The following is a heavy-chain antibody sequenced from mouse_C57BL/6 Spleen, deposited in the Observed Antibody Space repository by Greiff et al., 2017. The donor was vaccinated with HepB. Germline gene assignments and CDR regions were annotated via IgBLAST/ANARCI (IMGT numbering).Heavy chain of an antibody. Sequence: QVQLQQPGAELVKPGASVKLSCKASGYTFTSYWMHWVKQRPGQGLEWIGMIHPNSGSTNYNEKFKSKATLTVDKSSSTSYMQLSSLPSEDSAGYYCARSVDSVVVDYWGQGTTLTVSS. CDR1: GYTFTSYW. CDR2: IHPNSGST. V-gene: IGHV1-64*01. CDR3: ARSVDSVVVDY. J-gene: IGHJ2*01. D-gene: IGHD1-1*02.